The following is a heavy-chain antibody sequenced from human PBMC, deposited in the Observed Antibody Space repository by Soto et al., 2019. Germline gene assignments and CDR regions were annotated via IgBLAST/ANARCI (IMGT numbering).Heavy chain of an antibody. D-gene: IGHD4-17*01. CDR2: MSYDASK. Sequence: WVSRRLSCAAAGFTFSSYGMHWVRQAPGTGLEWVAVMSYDASKYYADTVKGRFTISRDNSKNTLYLQINSLRPEDTAVYYCAKDFTPWFGDYFYYYPGMDVWGQGTTVTVSS. CDR3: AKDFTPWFGDYFYYYPGMDV. CDR1: GFTFSSYG. V-gene: IGHV3-30*18. J-gene: IGHJ6*02.